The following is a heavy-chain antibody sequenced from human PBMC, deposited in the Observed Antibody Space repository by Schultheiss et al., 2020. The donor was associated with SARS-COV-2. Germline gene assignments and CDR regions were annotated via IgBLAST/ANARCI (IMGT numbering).Heavy chain of an antibody. D-gene: IGHD3-3*01. J-gene: IGHJ4*02. CDR3: AKDGHYGHPEWFFNY. CDR2: IRDSGGST. CDR1: GFTFISYA. Sequence: GESLKISCAASGFTFISYAMSWVRQAPGKGLVWVSGIRDSGGSTYYADSVKGRFTISSDNSKNTLYLQMTSMRAEDAAVYYCAKDGHYGHPEWFFNYWGQGTLVTVSS. V-gene: IGHV3-23*01.